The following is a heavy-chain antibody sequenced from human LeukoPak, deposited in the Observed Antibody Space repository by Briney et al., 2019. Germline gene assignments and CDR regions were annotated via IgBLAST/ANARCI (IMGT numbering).Heavy chain of an antibody. Sequence: PGGSLRLSCAASGFTYSSYWMSWVRQAPGKGLEWVANIKQQGSEKYYVDAVKGRFTISRDNAKNSLYLQMNSLSAEDTAVYYCANRGSSSSWDFDYWGQGTLVTVSS. CDR3: ANRGSSSSWDFDY. CDR1: GFTYSSYW. CDR2: IKQQGSEK. V-gene: IGHV3-7*01. J-gene: IGHJ4*02. D-gene: IGHD6-13*01.